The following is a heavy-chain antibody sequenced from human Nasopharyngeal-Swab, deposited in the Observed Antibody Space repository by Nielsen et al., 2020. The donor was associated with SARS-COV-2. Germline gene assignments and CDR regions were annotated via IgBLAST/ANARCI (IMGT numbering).Heavy chain of an antibody. CDR2: MSYDGSYK. CDR1: GFTFSSYG. D-gene: IGHD2-8*01. Sequence: GGSLRLSCAASGFTFSSYGMHWVRQAPGKGLEWVAVMSYDGSYKYYADSVKGRFTISRDNSKNTLYLQMNSLTTDDTAVYYCVRDSQWAFDYWGQGALVTVSP. V-gene: IGHV3-30*19. CDR3: VRDSQWAFDY. J-gene: IGHJ4*02.